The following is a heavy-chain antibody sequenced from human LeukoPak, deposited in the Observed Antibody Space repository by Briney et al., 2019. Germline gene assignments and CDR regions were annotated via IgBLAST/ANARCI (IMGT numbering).Heavy chain of an antibody. D-gene: IGHD5-12*01. Sequence: GGSLRLSCAASGFTFSNTWMNWVRQAPGKGLEWVGRFRSEIDGGATDYAAPVQGRFTISRDDSQATLYLQMNSLKTEDTAVYYCTTGGSVIVAGTRAFDIWGQGTMVTVSS. V-gene: IGHV3-15*07. J-gene: IGHJ3*02. CDR3: TTGGSVIVAGTRAFDI. CDR2: FRSEIDGGAT. CDR1: GFTFSNTW.